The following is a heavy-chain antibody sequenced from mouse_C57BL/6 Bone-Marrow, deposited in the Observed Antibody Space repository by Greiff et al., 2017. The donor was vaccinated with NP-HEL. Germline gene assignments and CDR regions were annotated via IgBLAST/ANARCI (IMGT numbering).Heavy chain of an antibody. V-gene: IGHV1-69*01. Sequence: QVQLQQPGAELVMPGASVKLSCKASGYTFTSYWMHWVKQTPGQGLEWIVEIDPSDSYTNYNQKFKGKTTLNVDKSSSTAYMRLSSLTAEDSAVYYCATKGVVGDYWGQGTTLTVSS. CDR1: GYTFTSYW. CDR3: ATKGVVGDY. J-gene: IGHJ2*01. CDR2: IDPSDSYT. D-gene: IGHD1-1*01.